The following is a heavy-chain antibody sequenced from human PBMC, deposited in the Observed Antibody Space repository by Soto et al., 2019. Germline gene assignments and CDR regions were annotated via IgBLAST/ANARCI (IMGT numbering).Heavy chain of an antibody. CDR3: TRDMGGGGGY. CDR2: TNEDGSTI. V-gene: IGHV3-74*01. D-gene: IGHD3-16*01. J-gene: IGHJ4*02. Sequence: EVHLVESGGGLVQPGGSLRLSCAASGFTFSSFWMHWVRQAPGKGLEWVSRTNEDGSTINYADSVKGRFTISRDNAKNSLYLEMNSRRVENRAVYYCTRDMGGGGGYWGPGTLVTVSS. CDR1: GFTFSSFW.